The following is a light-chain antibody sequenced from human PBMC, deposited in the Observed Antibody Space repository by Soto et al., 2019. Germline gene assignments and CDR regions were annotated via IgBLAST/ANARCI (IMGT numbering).Light chain of an antibody. Sequence: DILMTQSPATLSVSPGERATLSCRASQSVSSNLAWYQQKAGQAPRILIYGASTRATGIPARFSGSGSGTEFTLTISSLESEDFAVYYCQQYNNWPITFGQGTRLEIK. CDR3: QQYNNWPIT. V-gene: IGKV3-15*01. CDR2: GAS. J-gene: IGKJ5*01. CDR1: QSVSSN.